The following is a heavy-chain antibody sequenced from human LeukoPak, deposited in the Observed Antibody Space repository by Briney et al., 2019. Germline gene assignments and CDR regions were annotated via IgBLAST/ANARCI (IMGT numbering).Heavy chain of an antibody. Sequence: GGSLRLSCAASGVTFSNYWMYWVRQAPGKGLEWVAVISYGGSNKFYADSVKGRFTISRDNSKNTLYLQMNSLRAEDTAVYYCAKDVGMIGYCSGGSCYAIDYWGQGTLVTVSS. CDR1: GVTFSNYW. CDR2: ISYGGSNK. V-gene: IGHV3-30*18. CDR3: AKDVGMIGYCSGGSCYAIDY. D-gene: IGHD2-15*01. J-gene: IGHJ4*02.